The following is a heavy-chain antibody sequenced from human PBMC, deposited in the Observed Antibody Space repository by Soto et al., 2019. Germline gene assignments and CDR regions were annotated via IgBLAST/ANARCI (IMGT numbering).Heavy chain of an antibody. CDR3: ARDAPRQYSYGDWYFDL. CDR2: ISYDGSNK. J-gene: IGHJ2*01. V-gene: IGHV3-30-3*01. CDR1: GFTFSSYA. Sequence: QVQLVESGGGVVQPGRSLRLSCAASGFTFSSYAMHWVRQAPGKGLEWVAVISYDGSNKYYADSVKGRFTISRDNSKNTLYLQMNSLRAEDTAVYYCARDAPRQYSYGDWYFDLWGRGTLVTVSS. D-gene: IGHD5-18*01.